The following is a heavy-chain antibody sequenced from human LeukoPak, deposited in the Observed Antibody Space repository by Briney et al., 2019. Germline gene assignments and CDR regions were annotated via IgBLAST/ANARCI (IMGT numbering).Heavy chain of an antibody. J-gene: IGHJ4*02. Sequence: SVKVSCKASGGTLSSYAISWVRQAPGQGLEWMGRIIPIFGTANYAQKFQGRVTITTDESTNTAYKQLSSLRSEDTAVYYCARQRVGESFDYWGQRTLVTASS. CDR3: ARQRVGESFDY. V-gene: IGHV1-69*05. CDR2: IIPIFGTA. D-gene: IGHD3-10*01. CDR1: GGTLSSYA.